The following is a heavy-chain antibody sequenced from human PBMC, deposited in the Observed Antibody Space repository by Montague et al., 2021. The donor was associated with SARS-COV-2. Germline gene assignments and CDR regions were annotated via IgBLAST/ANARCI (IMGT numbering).Heavy chain of an antibody. J-gene: IGHJ5*02. CDR2: ISSDGSNK. Sequence: SLRLSCAVSGFTFSSYAMHWVRQAPGKGLEWVAVISSDGSNKYYADSVKGRFTISRDNSKNTLYLQMNSLRAEDTAVYYCAIDRRYYDSSVYPGVADNWFDPWGQGTLVTVSS. CDR1: GFTFSSYA. D-gene: IGHD3-22*01. CDR3: AIDRRYYDSSVYPGVADNWFDP. V-gene: IGHV3-30-3*01.